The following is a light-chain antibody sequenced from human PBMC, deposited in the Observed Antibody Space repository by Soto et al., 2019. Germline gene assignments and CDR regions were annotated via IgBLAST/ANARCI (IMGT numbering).Light chain of an antibody. J-gene: IGKJ2*01. CDR3: QQSFSSPPT. V-gene: IGKV1-39*01. CDR1: QGISSY. CDR2: AAS. Sequence: IQMTQSPSSLSASVGDRVTMTCRASQGISSYLNWYQQKLGKAPKLLIYAASSLQSGVPSRFSGTGSGTDVTLTISSLQREDFATYYCQQSFSSPPTFGQGTKLDLK.